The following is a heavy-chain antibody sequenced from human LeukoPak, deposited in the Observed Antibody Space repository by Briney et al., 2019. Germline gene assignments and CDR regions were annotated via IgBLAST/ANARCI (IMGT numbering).Heavy chain of an antibody. Sequence: GGSLRLSCAASGFSFSSYAMSWVRQAPGKGLEWVSVISGRGDSTYYADSVKGRFTISRDNSRNTLYLQVNSLRAEDTAVYYCAKEVGELDIWGQGTLVTVSS. CDR1: GFSFSSYA. CDR2: ISGRGDST. D-gene: IGHD3-10*01. J-gene: IGHJ4*02. CDR3: AKEVGELDI. V-gene: IGHV3-23*01.